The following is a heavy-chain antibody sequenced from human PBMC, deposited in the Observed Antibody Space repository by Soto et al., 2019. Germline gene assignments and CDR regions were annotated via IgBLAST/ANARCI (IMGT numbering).Heavy chain of an antibody. J-gene: IGHJ4*02. V-gene: IGHV4-59*12. Sequence: QVQLQESGPGLVKPSETLSLTCTVSGGSINSYYWSWIRQSPEKGLEWIGYIYGSGSTNDNPSLKSRVTISVDTSNNHFSLSLTAVSAADTAVYDCAAAPRFCGQGTLVTVSS. CDR3: AAAPRF. CDR2: IYGSGST. D-gene: IGHD2-15*01. CDR1: GGSINSYY.